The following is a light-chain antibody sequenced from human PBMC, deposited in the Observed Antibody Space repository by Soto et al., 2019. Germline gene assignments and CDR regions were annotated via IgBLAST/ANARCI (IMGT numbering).Light chain of an antibody. V-gene: IGLV2-18*02. J-gene: IGLJ1*01. CDR2: EVN. Sequence: QSALTQPASVSGSPGQSITISCTGTSSVIGSYNRVSWYQQPPGTAPKLIIYEVNNRPSGVPDRFSGSKSGNTASLTISGLQAEDEADYYCNSFTTSSTYVFGTGTKLTVL. CDR1: SSVIGSYNR. CDR3: NSFTTSSTYV.